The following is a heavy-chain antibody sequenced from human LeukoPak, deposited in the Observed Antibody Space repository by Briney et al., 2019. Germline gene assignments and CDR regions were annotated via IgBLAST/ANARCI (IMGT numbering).Heavy chain of an antibody. CDR2: ISSGSSTI. J-gene: IGHJ3*02. CDR3: ARDVSTGIAVAPDAFDI. D-gene: IGHD6-19*01. V-gene: IGHV3-48*04. Sequence: GGSLRLSCAASGFTFSSYSMNWVRQAPRKGLEWVSYISSGSSTIYYADSVKGRFTISRDNAKNSLYLQMNSLRAEDTAVYYCARDVSTGIAVAPDAFDIWGQGTMVTVSS. CDR1: GFTFSSYS.